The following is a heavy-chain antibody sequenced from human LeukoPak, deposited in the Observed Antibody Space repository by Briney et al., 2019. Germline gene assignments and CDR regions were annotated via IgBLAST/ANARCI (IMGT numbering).Heavy chain of an antibody. CDR2: IRRKGNTYAT. CDR3: TRGPDYYDNSGLDY. CDR1: GFTFSGSA. D-gene: IGHD3-22*01. Sequence: GGSLRLSCAASGFTFSGSAMHWVRQASGKGLEGVGRIRRKGNTYATAYAASVKGRFTISRDDSKNTAYLQMNSLKTEDTAVYYCTRGPDYYDNSGLDYWGQGTLVTVSS. J-gene: IGHJ4*02. V-gene: IGHV3-73*01.